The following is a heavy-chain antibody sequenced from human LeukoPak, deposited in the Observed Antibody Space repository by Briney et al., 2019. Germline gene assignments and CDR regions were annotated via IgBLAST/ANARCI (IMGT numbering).Heavy chain of an antibody. J-gene: IGHJ4*02. V-gene: IGHV3-49*04. CDR3: TRDGDSSGYYFY. Sequence: GGSLRLSCTASGFTFGDYAMSWVRRAPGKGLEWVGFIRSKAYGGTTKYAASVKGRFTISRDDSKSIAYLQMNSLKTEDTAVYYCTRDGDSSGYYFYWGQGTLVTVSS. CDR2: IRSKAYGGTT. D-gene: IGHD3-22*01. CDR1: GFTFGDYA.